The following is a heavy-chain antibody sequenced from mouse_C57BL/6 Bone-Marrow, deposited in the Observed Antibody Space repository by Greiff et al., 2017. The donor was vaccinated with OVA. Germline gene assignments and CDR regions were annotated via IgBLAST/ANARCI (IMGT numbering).Heavy chain of an antibody. Sequence: VQLQQPGTELVKPGASVKLSCKASGYTFTSYWIPWVKQRPGPGLAWIGNINPSNGDTDYNEKFKNRATLTVNKSSSTAYILLSSLTSEDSAVYYCAETVVAELDDWGQGTTLTVSS. CDR2: INPSNGDT. D-gene: IGHD1-1*01. J-gene: IGHJ2*01. CDR3: AETVVAELDD. CDR1: GYTFTSYW. V-gene: IGHV1-53*01.